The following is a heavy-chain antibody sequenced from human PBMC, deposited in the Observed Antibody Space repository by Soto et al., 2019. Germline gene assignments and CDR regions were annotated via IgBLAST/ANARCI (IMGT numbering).Heavy chain of an antibody. CDR1: GFSLSTSGVG. CDR2: IYWNDDK. D-gene: IGHD3-10*01. V-gene: IGHV2-5*01. CDR3: AHSPHRPNYYGSGSYPDY. J-gene: IGHJ4*02. Sequence: SGPTLVNPTQTLTLTCTFSGFSLSTSGVGVGWIRQPPGKALEWLALIYWNDDKRYSPSLKSRLTITKDTSKNQVVLTMTNMDPVDTATYYCAHSPHRPNYYGSGSYPDYWGQGTLVTVSS.